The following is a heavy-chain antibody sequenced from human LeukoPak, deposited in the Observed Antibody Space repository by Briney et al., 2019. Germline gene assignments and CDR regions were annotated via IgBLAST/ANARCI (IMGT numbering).Heavy chain of an antibody. CDR3: AKDFFYSTNGHSFDY. CDR2: ISGDGDDT. CDR1: GFTLDDYA. D-gene: IGHD2-2*01. J-gene: IGHJ4*02. Sequence: PGGSLRLSCTVSGFTLDDYAMHWVRQVPGKGLEWVSLISGDGDDTYYADSVKGRFTISRDNRKNSLYLQMSNLRIEDTALYYCAKDFFYSTNGHSFDYWGQGTLVTVSS. V-gene: IGHV3-43*02.